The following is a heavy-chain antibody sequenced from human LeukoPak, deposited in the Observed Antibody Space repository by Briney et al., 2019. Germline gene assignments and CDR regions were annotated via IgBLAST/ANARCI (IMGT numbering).Heavy chain of an antibody. Sequence: WIRQPPGKGLEWVGFIRSKAYGGTTEYAASVKGRFTISRDDFKSIAYLQMNSLKTEDTAVYYCTRSYYDSTGGHYWGQGTLVTVSS. D-gene: IGHD3-22*01. V-gene: IGHV3-49*02. CDR3: TRSYYDSTGGHY. CDR2: IRSKAYGGTT. J-gene: IGHJ4*02.